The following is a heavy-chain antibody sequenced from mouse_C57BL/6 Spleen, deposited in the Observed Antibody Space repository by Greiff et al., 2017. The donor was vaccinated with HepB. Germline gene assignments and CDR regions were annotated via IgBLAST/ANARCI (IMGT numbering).Heavy chain of an antibody. CDR3: VRDDYGSSYPYYYAMDY. CDR1: GFTFNTYA. Sequence: EVHLVESGGGLVQPKGSLKLSCAASGFTFNTYAMHWVRQAPGKGLEWVARIRSKSSNYATYYADSVKDRFTISRDDSQSMLYLQMNNLKTEDTAMYYCVRDDYGSSYPYYYAMDYWGQGTSVTVSS. J-gene: IGHJ4*01. D-gene: IGHD1-1*01. V-gene: IGHV10-3*01. CDR2: IRSKSSNYAT.